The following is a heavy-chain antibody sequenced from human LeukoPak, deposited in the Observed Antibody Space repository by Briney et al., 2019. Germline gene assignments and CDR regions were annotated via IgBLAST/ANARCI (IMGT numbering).Heavy chain of an antibody. D-gene: IGHD2-2*01. J-gene: IGHJ6*03. V-gene: IGHV4-34*01. Sequence: SETLSLTCAVYGGSFSGYYWSWIRQPPGKGLEWIGEINHSGSTNYNPSLKSRVTISVDTSKNQFSLKLSSVTAADTAVYYCASSGTGWYYYYYMDAWGKGTTVTVSS. CDR2: INHSGST. CDR1: GGSFSGYY. CDR3: ASSGTGWYYYYYMDA.